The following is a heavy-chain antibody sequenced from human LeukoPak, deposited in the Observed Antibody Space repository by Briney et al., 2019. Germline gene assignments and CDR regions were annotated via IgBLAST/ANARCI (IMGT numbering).Heavy chain of an antibody. CDR2: INPNDGST. CDR1: GYTFTNFY. J-gene: IGHJ6*03. Sequence: VASVKVSCKASGYTFTNFYMHWVRQAPGQGLEWMGMINPNDGSTSYAQRLRGRVTVTRDTSTSTFYMELSTLRYEDTAIYYCARGSYYYMDVWGKGTTVTISS. CDR3: ARGSYYYMDV. V-gene: IGHV1-46*04.